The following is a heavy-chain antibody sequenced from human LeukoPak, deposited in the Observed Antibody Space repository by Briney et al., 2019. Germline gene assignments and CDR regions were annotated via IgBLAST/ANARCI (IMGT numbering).Heavy chain of an antibody. J-gene: IGHJ4*02. CDR1: GFTFSDYY. D-gene: IGHD2-15*01. CDR2: ISSSGSTI. Sequence: GGSPRLSCAASGFTFSDYYMSWIRQAPGKGLEWVSYISSSGSTIYYADSVKGRFTISRDNAKNSLYLQLNSLRAEDTAVYYCAKKDRGVGLFDYWGQGTLVTVSS. V-gene: IGHV3-11*04. CDR3: AKKDRGVGLFDY.